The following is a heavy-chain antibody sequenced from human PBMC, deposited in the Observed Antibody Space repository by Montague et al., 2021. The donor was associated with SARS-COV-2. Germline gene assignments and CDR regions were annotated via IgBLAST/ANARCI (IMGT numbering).Heavy chain of an antibody. V-gene: IGHV6-1*01. J-gene: IGHJ4*02. CDR2: TYYRSKSYS. D-gene: IGHD6-19*01. Sequence: CAISGDSVSSHSVAWSWLRQSPSRGLEWLGRTYYRSKSYSDYAPXARSRLTVNPDASKNEFSLELNYVTPEDTAVYYCVRYSGWFYFDFWGRGTLVTVSS. CDR1: GDSVSSHSVA. CDR3: VRYSGWFYFDF.